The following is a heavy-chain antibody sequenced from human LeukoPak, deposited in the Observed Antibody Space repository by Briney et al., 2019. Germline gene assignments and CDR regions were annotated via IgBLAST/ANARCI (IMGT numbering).Heavy chain of an antibody. CDR3: ARHDSSTQLRMDV. J-gene: IGHJ6*02. CDR1: GYSFTSYW. CDR2: IYPGDSDT. V-gene: IGHV5-51*01. Sequence: GESLKISCKGSGYSFTSYWIGWVRQMPGKGLEWMGIIYPGDSDTRYSLSFQDQVTISTDKSISTAYLQWTSLKASDTAMYYCARHDSSTQLRMDVWGQGTTVTVSS. D-gene: IGHD3-22*01.